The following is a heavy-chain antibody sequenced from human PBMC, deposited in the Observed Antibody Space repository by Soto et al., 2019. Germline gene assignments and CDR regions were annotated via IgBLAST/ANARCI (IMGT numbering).Heavy chain of an antibody. J-gene: IGHJ4*02. CDR2: IKQDGSEK. CDR3: ERDRVRGLGSYSLIGY. Sequence: EVQLVESGGGLVQPGGSLRLSCAASGFTFSSYWMSWVRQAPGKGLEWVANIKQDGSEKYYVDSVKGRFTISRDNAKNSRYLQMNSLRAEETAVYYCERDRVRGLGSYSLIGYWGQGTPVTVSS. V-gene: IGHV3-7*01. CDR1: GFTFSSYW. D-gene: IGHD3-10*01.